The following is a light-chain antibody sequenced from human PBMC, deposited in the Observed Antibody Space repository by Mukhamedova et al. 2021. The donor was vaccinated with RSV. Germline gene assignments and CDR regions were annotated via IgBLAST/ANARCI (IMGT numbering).Light chain of an antibody. V-gene: IGLV2-14*03. Sequence: VSWYKQYPGNVPKLVIYDVRNRPSGVSYRFSGSKSGNTASLTISGLQADDEADYYCSSYSGSNTVVFGGGTKLTVL. CDR3: SSYSGSNTVV. CDR2: DVR. J-gene: IGLJ2*01.